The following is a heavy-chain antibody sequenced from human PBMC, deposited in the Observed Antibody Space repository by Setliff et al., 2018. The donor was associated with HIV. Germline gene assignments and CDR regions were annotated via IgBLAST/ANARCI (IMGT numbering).Heavy chain of an antibody. CDR1: GYTFSTYA. D-gene: IGHD5-18*01. Sequence: GGSLRLSCAVSGYTFSTYAMSWVRQAPGKGLEWVSTISAGGGSTYYADSVKGRFTISRDNSKNTMFLQMNSLRVEDTAIYYCAKMHTAMDPDTFDIWGQGTMVTVSS. CDR2: ISAGGGST. CDR3: AKMHTAMDPDTFDI. J-gene: IGHJ3*02. V-gene: IGHV3-23*01.